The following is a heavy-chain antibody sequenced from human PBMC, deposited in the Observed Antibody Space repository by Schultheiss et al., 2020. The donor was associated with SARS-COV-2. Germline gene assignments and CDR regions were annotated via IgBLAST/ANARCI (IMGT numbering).Heavy chain of an antibody. V-gene: IGHV4-59*08. CDR3: ARGGNSGDAFDI. D-gene: IGHD4-23*01. Sequence: SETLSLTCTVSGGSISSYYWSWIRQPPGKGLEWIGYIYYSGSTNYNPSLKSRVTISVDTSKNQFSLKLSPVTAADTAVYYCARGGNSGDAFDISGQGTMVTVAS. CDR1: GGSISSYY. J-gene: IGHJ3*02. CDR2: IYYSGST.